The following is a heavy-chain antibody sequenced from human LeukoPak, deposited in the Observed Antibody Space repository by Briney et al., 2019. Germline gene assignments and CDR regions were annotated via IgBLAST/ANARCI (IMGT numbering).Heavy chain of an antibody. CDR3: AKEVPTTPYYYYYYGMDV. Sequence: GGSLRLSCAASGFTFSSYAMSWVRQAPGKGLEWVSAISGSGGSTYYADSVKGRFTISRDNSKNTLYLQMNSLRAEDTAVYYCAKEVPTTPYYYYYYGMDVWGQGTTVTVSS. J-gene: IGHJ6*02. D-gene: IGHD4-17*01. CDR1: GFTFSSYA. CDR2: ISGSGGST. V-gene: IGHV3-23*01.